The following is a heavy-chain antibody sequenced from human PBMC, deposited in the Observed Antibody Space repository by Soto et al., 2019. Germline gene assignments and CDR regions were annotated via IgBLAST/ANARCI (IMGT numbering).Heavy chain of an antibody. V-gene: IGHV1-18*04. CDR3: ARLGEWLVQEAYYYYYGMDV. Sequence: ASVKVSCKASGYTFTSYGISWVRQAPGQGLEWMGWISAYNGNTNYAQKLQGRVTMTTDTSTSTAYMELRSLRSDDTAVYYCARLGEWLVQEAYYYYYGMDVWGQGTTVTSP. D-gene: IGHD6-19*01. CDR2: ISAYNGNT. J-gene: IGHJ6*02. CDR1: GYTFTSYG.